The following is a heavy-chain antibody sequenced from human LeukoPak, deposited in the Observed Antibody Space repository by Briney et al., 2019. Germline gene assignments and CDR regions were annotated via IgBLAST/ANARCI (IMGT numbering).Heavy chain of an antibody. Sequence: SETLCLTCTVSGGSISSYYWSWIRQPPGKGLEWIGYIYYSGSTNYNPSLKSRVTISVDTSKNQFSLKLSSVIAADTAVYYCARAEAGPDAFDIWGQGTMVTVSS. J-gene: IGHJ3*02. CDR3: ARAEAGPDAFDI. V-gene: IGHV4-59*01. CDR1: GGSISSYY. CDR2: IYYSGST.